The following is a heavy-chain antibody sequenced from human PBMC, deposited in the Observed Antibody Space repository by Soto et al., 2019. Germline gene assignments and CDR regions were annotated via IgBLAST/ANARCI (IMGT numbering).Heavy chain of an antibody. CDR1: GGSFSGYY. D-gene: IGHD6-25*01. CDR3: ASSQRLNPKRELAWFDP. Sequence: SSETLRLTCAVYGGSFSGYYWSWIRQPPGKGLEWVGEINHSGSTNYNPALNSRVTISVDTLKNQFSLKLSSVTAADTAVDYCASSQRLNPKRELAWFDPWGQGTLVTVSS. J-gene: IGHJ5*02. V-gene: IGHV4-34*01. CDR2: INHSGST.